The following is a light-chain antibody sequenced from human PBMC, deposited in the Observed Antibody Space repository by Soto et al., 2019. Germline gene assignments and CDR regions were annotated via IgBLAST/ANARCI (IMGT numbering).Light chain of an antibody. CDR3: QQYHTWPIT. Sequence: DIVMTQSPATLSVAPGERVTFSCRASQGVSRKLAWYQHKPGQAPRLLISGASTGATGIPARFSGSGSGTEFTLTISGLQSEDCAIYYCQQYHTWPITFGGGTKVEIK. J-gene: IGKJ4*01. V-gene: IGKV3-15*01. CDR1: QGVSRK. CDR2: GAS.